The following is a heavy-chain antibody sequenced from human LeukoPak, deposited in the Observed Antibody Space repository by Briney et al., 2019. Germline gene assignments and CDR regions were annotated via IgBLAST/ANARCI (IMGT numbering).Heavy chain of an antibody. CDR1: GGSISSHY. D-gene: IGHD6-6*01. CDR2: IYYSGST. J-gene: IGHJ4*02. V-gene: IGHV4-59*11. CDR3: ARDLRRQQLAFDY. Sequence: ASETLSLTCTVSGGSISSHYWSWIRQPPGKGLEWIGYIYYSGSTNYNPSLKSRVPISVDTSKNQFSLRLSSVTAADTAVYYCARDLRRQQLAFDYWGQGTLVTVSS.